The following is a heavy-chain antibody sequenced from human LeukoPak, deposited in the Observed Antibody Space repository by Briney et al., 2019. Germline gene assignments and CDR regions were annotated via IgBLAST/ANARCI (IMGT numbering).Heavy chain of an antibody. D-gene: IGHD3-22*01. CDR3: ARRRITMIVVVRDDAFDI. J-gene: IGHJ3*02. CDR2: ISAYNGNT. V-gene: IGHV1-18*01. Sequence: ASVKVSCKASGYTFTSYGISWVRQAPGQGLEWMGWISAYNGNTNYAQKLQGRVTMTTDTSTSTAYMELRSLRSDDTAVYYCARRRITMIVVVRDDAFDIWGQGTMVTVPS. CDR1: GYTFTSYG.